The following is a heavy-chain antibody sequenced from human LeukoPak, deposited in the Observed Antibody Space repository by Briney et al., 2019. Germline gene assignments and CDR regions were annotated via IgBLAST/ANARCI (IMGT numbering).Heavy chain of an antibody. CDR3: AGGLLPYYFDY. Sequence: GGSLRLSCVASGFTFSSYAMSWVRQAPGKGLEWVSVIYSAGTTFYADSVKGRLTISRDNSKNTLYLHMDSLRAEDTAVYYCAGGLLPYYFDYWGQGTLVTVSS. J-gene: IGHJ4*02. CDR2: IYSAGTT. V-gene: IGHV3-66*01. CDR1: GFTFSSYA. D-gene: IGHD2/OR15-2a*01.